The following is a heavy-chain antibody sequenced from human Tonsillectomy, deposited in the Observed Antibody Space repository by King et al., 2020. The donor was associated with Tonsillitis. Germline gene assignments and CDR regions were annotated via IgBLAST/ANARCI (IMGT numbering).Heavy chain of an antibody. D-gene: IGHD4-17*01. V-gene: IGHV1-58*01. Sequence: QLVESGPEVKKPGTSVKVSCKASGFTFTSSAVQWVRQARGQRLEWIGWIVVGSGNTNYEQKFQERVTITRDMSTSAAYMELCRLRSEDTAVYYCAAGQWYGDYALDYWGQGTLVTVSS. CDR2: IVVGSGNT. J-gene: IGHJ4*02. CDR1: GFTFTSSA. CDR3: AAGQWYGDYALDY.